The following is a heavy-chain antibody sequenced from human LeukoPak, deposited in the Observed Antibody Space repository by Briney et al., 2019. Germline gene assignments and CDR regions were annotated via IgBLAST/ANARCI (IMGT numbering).Heavy chain of an antibody. CDR2: IYYSGNT. J-gene: IGHJ5*02. CDR1: GGSTSSSSYY. V-gene: IGHV4-39*01. Sequence: SETLSLTCTVSGGSTSSSSYYWGWIRQPPGKGLEWIGSIYYSGNTYYNPSLKSRVTIFVDTSKNQFSLKLSSVTAADTAVYYCARHHRQWLPPNWFGPWGQGTLVTVSS. CDR3: ARHHRQWLPPNWFGP. D-gene: IGHD6-19*01.